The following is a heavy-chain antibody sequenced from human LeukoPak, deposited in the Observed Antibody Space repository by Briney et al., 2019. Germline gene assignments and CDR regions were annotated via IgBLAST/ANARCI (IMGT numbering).Heavy chain of an antibody. Sequence: GGTLRLSCAASGFTFSSYGMSWVRQAPGKGLEWVSAISGSGGSTYYADSVKGRFTISRDNSKNTLYLQMNSLRAEDTAVYYCAKRGYCSSTSCHALNYYYYYMDVWGKGTTVTISS. CDR1: GFTFSSYG. CDR3: AKRGYCSSTSCHALNYYYYYMDV. D-gene: IGHD2-2*01. J-gene: IGHJ6*03. V-gene: IGHV3-23*01. CDR2: ISGSGGST.